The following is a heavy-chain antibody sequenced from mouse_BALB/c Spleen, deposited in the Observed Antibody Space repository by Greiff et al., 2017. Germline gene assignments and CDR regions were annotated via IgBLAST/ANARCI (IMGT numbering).Heavy chain of an antibody. CDR1: GYAFSSSW. Sequence: VKLMESGPELVKPGASVKISCKASGYAFSSSWMNWVKQRPGQGLEWIGRIYPGDGDTNYNGKFKGKATLTADKSSSTAYMQLSSLTSVDSAVYFCARSEGNYFDYWGQGTTLTVSS. CDR3: ARSEGNYFDY. J-gene: IGHJ2*01. CDR2: IYPGDGDT. V-gene: IGHV1-82*01. D-gene: IGHD2-14*01.